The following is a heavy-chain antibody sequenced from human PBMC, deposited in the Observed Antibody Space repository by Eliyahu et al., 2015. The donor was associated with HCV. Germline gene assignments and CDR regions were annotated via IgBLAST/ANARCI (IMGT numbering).Heavy chain of an antibody. J-gene: IGHJ4*02. CDR3: ARLFHNFIESAFDN. Sequence: QVQLQESGPGLVKPSQTLSLSCSVSGGSXDSAHYYWSWIRQPAGKGLEWIGRIDSSGSTSYSPSLESRVTISIDTSKNQFSLRFNSVIATDTAVYYCARLFHNFIESAFDNWGQGTLVTVSS. CDR1: GGSXDSAHYY. CDR2: IDSSGST. D-gene: IGHD2-21*01. V-gene: IGHV4-61*02.